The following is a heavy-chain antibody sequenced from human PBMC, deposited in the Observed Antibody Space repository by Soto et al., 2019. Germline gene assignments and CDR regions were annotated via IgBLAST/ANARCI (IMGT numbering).Heavy chain of an antibody. CDR2: ISYDGSNK. D-gene: IGHD3-22*01. V-gene: IGHV3-30-3*01. CDR1: AFTFSSYA. J-gene: IGHJ4*02. Sequence: HSAGSLRPSCSASAFTFSSYAMPWVRQAPGKGLEWVAVISYDGSNKYYADSVKGRFTISRDNSKNTLYLQMNSLRAEDTAVYYCARVPDYSDSSGYYYYLDYWGQGTLVTVSS. CDR3: ARVPDYSDSSGYYYYLDY.